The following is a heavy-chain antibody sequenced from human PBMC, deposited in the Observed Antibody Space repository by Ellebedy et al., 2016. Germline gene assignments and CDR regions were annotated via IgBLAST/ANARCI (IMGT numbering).Heavy chain of an antibody. CDR2: IYSGGST. Sequence: GESPKISXAASGFTVSSNYMSWVRQAPGKGLEWVSVIYSGGSTYYADSVKGRFTISRDNSKNTLYLQMNSLRAEDTAVYYCARDRLSGSFDYWGQGTLVTVSS. CDR1: GFTVSSNY. V-gene: IGHV3-53*01. CDR3: ARDRLSGSFDY. D-gene: IGHD3-10*01. J-gene: IGHJ4*02.